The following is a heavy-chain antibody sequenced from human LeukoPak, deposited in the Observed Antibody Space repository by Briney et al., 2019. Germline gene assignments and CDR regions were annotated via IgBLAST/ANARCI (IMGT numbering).Heavy chain of an antibody. CDR1: GYTFTSYA. D-gene: IGHD2-2*01. CDR2: INAGNGNT. V-gene: IGHV1-3*01. J-gene: IGHJ4*02. CDR3: ASGDIVVVPAAEEKQGIAAAGDFDY. Sequence: ASVKVSCKASGYTFTSYAMHWVRQAPGQRLEWMGWINAGNGNTKYSQKFQGRVTITRDTSASTAYMELSSPRSEDTAVYYCASGDIVVVPAAEEKQGIAAAGDFDYWGQGTLVTVSS.